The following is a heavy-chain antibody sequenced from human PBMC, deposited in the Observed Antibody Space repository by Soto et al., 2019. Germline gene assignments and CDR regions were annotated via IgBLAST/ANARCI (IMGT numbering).Heavy chain of an antibody. J-gene: IGHJ5*02. V-gene: IGHV1-2*04. CDR3: ARGIYCSGGSCPPHWFDP. D-gene: IGHD2-15*01. Sequence: ASVKVSCKASGYTFTGYYMHWVRQAPGQGLEWMGWINPNSGGTNYAQKFQGWVTMTRDTSISTAYMELSRLRSGDTAVYYCARGIYCSGGSCPPHWFDPWGQGTLVTVSS. CDR2: INPNSGGT. CDR1: GYTFTGYY.